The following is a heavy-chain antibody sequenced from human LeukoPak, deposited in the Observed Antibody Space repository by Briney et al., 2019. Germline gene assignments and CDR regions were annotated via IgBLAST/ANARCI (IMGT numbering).Heavy chain of an antibody. V-gene: IGHV3-30-3*01. D-gene: IGHD6-19*01. CDR1: GFTFSSYA. CDR2: ISYDGSNK. Sequence: PGGSLRLSCAASGFTFSSYAMHWVRQAPGKGLEWVAVISYDGSNKYYADSVKGRFTISRDNSKNTLYLQMNSLRAEDTAVYYCAVTRLWSSGWFYFDYWGQGTLVTVSS. CDR3: AVTRLWSSGWFYFDY. J-gene: IGHJ4*02.